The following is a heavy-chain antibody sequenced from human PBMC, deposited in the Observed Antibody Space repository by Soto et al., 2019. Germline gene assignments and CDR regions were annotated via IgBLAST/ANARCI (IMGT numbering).Heavy chain of an antibody. CDR2: IYYSGST. V-gene: IGHV4-31*03. D-gene: IGHD3-3*01. CDR1: GGSISSGDYY. CDR3: ARWWSGSRQGFDP. J-gene: IGHJ5*02. Sequence: QVQLQESGPGLVKPSQTLSLTCTVSGGSISSGDYYWSWIRQHPGKGLEWIGYIYYSGSTYYNPYLKSRVTXSXDXXKHPFSLKLSSVTAADTAVYYCARWWSGSRQGFDPWGQGTLVSVSS.